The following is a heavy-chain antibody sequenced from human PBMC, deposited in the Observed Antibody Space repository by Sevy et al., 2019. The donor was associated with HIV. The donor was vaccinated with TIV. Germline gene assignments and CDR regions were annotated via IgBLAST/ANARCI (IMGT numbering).Heavy chain of an antibody. CDR1: GGSISSYY. V-gene: IGHV4-4*07. CDR2: IYTSGST. J-gene: IGHJ6*02. CDR3: ARNAGRFCSSTSCYNDYYYGMDV. D-gene: IGHD2-2*02. Sequence: SETLSLTCTVSGGSISSYYWSWIRQPAGKGLEWIGRIYTSGSTNYTPSLKSRVTMSVDTSKNQFSLKLSSVTAADTAVYYCARNAGRFCSSTSCYNDYYYGMDVWGQGTTVTVSS.